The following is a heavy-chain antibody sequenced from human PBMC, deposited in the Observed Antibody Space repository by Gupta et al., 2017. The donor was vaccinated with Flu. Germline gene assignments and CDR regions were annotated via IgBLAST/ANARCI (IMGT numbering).Heavy chain of an antibody. CDR1: GCTFRDYY. V-gene: IGHV3-11*05. CDR2: ISSSSSYT. J-gene: IGHJ4*02. CDR3: ARDKQRGGYDYTPFDY. D-gene: IGHD5-12*01. Sequence: QVQLGESGGGLVKPGGSLRLSCAAAGCTFRDYYMSWIRQAPGKGLEWVSYISSSSSYTKYADSVKGRFTISRDNAKNSLYLKMNSLRAEATAVYYCARDKQRGGYDYTPFDYWGQGTLVTVSS.